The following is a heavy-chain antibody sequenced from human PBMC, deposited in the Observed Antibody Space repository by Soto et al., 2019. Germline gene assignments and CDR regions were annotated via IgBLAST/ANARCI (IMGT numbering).Heavy chain of an antibody. J-gene: IGHJ4*02. V-gene: IGHV3-23*01. CDR3: AKGSFGFDY. D-gene: IGHD3-10*01. CDR2: ISKSGDST. CDR1: GVTFTSYA. Sequence: GGSLRLSCAASGVTFTSYAMTWVRQVPGEGLQWVSSISKSGDSTYYADSVKGRFTTSRDNSKNTLYLQMNSLRAEDTAIYYCAKGSFGFDYWGQGTLVTVSS.